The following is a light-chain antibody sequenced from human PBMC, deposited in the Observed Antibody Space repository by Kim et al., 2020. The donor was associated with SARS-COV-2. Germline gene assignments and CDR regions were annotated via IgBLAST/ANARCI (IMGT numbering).Light chain of an antibody. Sequence: PGQRVTISCTVSSSNIGAGYDVHWYQQLPGTAPKLLIYGNSNRPSGVPDRFSGSKSGTSASLAITGLQAEDEADYYCQSYDSSPVVFGGGTQLAVL. CDR3: QSYDSSPVV. V-gene: IGLV1-40*01. CDR1: SSNIGAGYD. CDR2: GNS. J-gene: IGLJ2*01.